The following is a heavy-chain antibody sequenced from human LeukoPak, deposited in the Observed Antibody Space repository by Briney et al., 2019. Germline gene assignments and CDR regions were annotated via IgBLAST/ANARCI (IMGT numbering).Heavy chain of an antibody. CDR2: IYHSGST. J-gene: IGHJ3*02. CDR3: ARVAFYGAIPDDI. CDR1: GGSISSSNW. D-gene: IGHD2-21*01. Sequence: PSGTLSLTCGVSGGSISSSNWWSWVRQPPGKGLEWIGEIYHSGSTNYNPSLKSRVIISVDKSKNQFSLKLYSVTAADTAVYYCARVAFYGAIPDDIWGQGTMVTVSS. V-gene: IGHV4-4*02.